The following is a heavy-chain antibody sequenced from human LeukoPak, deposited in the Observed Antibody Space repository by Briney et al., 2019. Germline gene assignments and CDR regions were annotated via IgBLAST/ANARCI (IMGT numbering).Heavy chain of an antibody. J-gene: IGHJ4*02. D-gene: IGHD5-12*01. CDR2: ITYDGSTK. Sequence: GGSLRLSCAASGFTFAGYTMHWVRQAPGKGLEWATLITYDGSTKYYADSVKGRFTISRDNSKNRLYLQMDSLRGEDTAVYYCAKGPSSGYGAQWGQGTLVTVSS. V-gene: IGHV3-30*04. CDR1: GFTFAGYT. CDR3: AKGPSSGYGAQ.